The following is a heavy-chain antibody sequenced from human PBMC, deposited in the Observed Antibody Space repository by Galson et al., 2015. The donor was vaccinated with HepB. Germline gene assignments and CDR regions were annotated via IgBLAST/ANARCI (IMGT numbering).Heavy chain of an antibody. CDR1: GFTFSSYG. Sequence: SLRLSCAASGFTFSSYGMHWVRQAPAKGLEWVAVIWYDGSNKYYADSVKGRFTISRDNSKNTLYLQMNSLRAEDTAVYYCAKAGGYYYDSSGYYQIDYGGQGTLVTVSS. CDR3: AKAGGYYYDSSGYYQIDY. V-gene: IGHV3-33*06. CDR2: IWYDGSNK. D-gene: IGHD3-22*01. J-gene: IGHJ4*02.